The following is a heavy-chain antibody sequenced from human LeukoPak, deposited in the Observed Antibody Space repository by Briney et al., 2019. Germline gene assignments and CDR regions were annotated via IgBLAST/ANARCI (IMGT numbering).Heavy chain of an antibody. V-gene: IGHV1-8*03. CDR1: GYTFTSYD. J-gene: IGHJ6*02. CDR2: MNPNSGNT. D-gene: IGHD3-10*01. CDR3: ARDRHGSGTYNYYGMDV. Sequence: ASVKVSCKASGYTFTSYDINWVRQATGQGLEWMGWMNPNSGNTGYAQKFQGRVTITRNTSISTAYMELSSLRSEDTAVYYCARDRHGSGTYNYYGMDVWGQGTTVTVSS.